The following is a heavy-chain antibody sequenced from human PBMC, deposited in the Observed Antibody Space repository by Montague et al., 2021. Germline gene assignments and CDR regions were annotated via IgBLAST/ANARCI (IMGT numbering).Heavy chain of an antibody. CDR3: GRDYWGSIDY. Sequence: SETLSLTCSVSGGSVNGYDWSWIRQPPGKGLEWIGYMLSGGSPNYNPSFKSRLAISIDRSRNQFSLELSFVTAADTAIYFCGRDYWGSIDYWGHGILVTVSS. V-gene: IGHV4-59*02. D-gene: IGHD7-27*01. CDR2: MLSGGSP. CDR1: GGSVNGYD. J-gene: IGHJ4*01.